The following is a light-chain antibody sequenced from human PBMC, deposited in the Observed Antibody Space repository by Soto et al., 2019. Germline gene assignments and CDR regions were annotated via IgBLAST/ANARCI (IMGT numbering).Light chain of an antibody. CDR3: QQYNSYSPT. J-gene: IGKJ1*01. CDR1: QSISSW. V-gene: IGKV1-5*03. Sequence: DIQMTQSPSTLSASVGDRVTITCRASQSISSWLAWYQQKPGKAPKLLIYRASSLERAVPSRFSGSGSGTEFTLTISSLQPDDFATYYCQQYNSYSPTFGQGTKVEIK. CDR2: RAS.